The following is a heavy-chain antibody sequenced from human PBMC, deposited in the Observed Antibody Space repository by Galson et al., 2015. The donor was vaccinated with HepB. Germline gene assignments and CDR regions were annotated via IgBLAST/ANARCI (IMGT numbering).Heavy chain of an antibody. CDR2: IYYTGNT. V-gene: IGHV4-39*07. Sequence: LSLTCTVSGASISSSLYYWVWVRQPPEKGLEWIGSIYYTGNTYYKSSPKSRVTISADMSKNQFSLKVNSVTAADTAVYYCARAAGDSSTYANDYWGQGALVTVSS. CDR1: GASISSSLYY. J-gene: IGHJ4*02. D-gene: IGHD5-18*01. CDR3: ARAAGDSSTYANDY.